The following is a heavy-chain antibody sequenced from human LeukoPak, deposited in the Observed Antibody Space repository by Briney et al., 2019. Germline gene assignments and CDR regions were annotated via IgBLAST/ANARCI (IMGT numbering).Heavy chain of an antibody. Sequence: PGRSLRLSCAASGFTFSSYGMHWVRQAPGKGLEWVAVISYDGSNKYYADSVKGRFTISRDNSKNTLYLQMNSLRAEDTAVYYCAKDHSPHWDLYYYGSWGQGTLVTVSS. J-gene: IGHJ4*02. D-gene: IGHD3-10*01. V-gene: IGHV3-30*18. CDR2: ISYDGSNK. CDR1: GFTFSSYG. CDR3: AKDHSPHWDLYYYGS.